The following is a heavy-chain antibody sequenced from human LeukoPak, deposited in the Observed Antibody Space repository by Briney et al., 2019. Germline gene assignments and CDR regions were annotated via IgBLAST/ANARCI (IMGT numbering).Heavy chain of an antibody. J-gene: IGHJ4*02. Sequence: SETLSLTCTVSGGSISSSSYYWGWIRQPPGKGLEWIGSIYYSGSTYYNPSLKSRVTISVYTSKNQFSLKLSSVTAADTAVYYCARLIRDGYSYYFDYWGQGTLVTVSS. V-gene: IGHV4-39*07. CDR3: ARLIRDGYSYYFDY. CDR1: GGSISSSSYY. CDR2: IYYSGST. D-gene: IGHD5-24*01.